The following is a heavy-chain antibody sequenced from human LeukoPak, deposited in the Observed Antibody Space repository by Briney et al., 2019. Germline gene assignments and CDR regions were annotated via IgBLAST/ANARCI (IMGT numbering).Heavy chain of an antibody. J-gene: IGHJ6*03. CDR1: GYTFTSYA. Sequence: ASVKVSCKASGYTFTSYAMNWVRQAPGQGLEWMGWMNPNSGNTGYAQKFQGRVTMTRNTSISTAYMELSSLRSEDTAVYYCARGVGATLSAYYYYYMDVWGKGTTVTISS. CDR3: ARGVGATLSAYYYYYMDV. V-gene: IGHV1-8*02. CDR2: MNPNSGNT. D-gene: IGHD3-16*01.